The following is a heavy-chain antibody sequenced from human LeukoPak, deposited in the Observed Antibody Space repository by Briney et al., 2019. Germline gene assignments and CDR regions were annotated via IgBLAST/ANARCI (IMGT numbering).Heavy chain of an antibody. J-gene: IGHJ6*04. D-gene: IGHD4-17*01. CDR2: INPNSGGT. CDR3: AREPYGDYGFGMDV. V-gene: IGHV1-2*02. CDR1: GYTFTGYY. Sequence: VASVKVSCKASGYTFTGYYMHWVRQAPGQGLEWMGWINPNSGGTNYAQKFQGRVTMTRDTSISTAYMELSRLRSDDTAVYYCAREPYGDYGFGMDVWGKGTTVTVSS.